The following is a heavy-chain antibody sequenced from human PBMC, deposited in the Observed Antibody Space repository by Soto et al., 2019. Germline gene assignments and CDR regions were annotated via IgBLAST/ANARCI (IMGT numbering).Heavy chain of an antibody. D-gene: IGHD6-13*01. CDR3: VRDLGSSDLAT. CDR2: ISIDETRT. Sequence: QAQLVESGGGVVQPGGSLRLSCVASGFSLYSYVIHWVRQTPGKGLEWVAVISIDETRTYYADSVKGRFTVSRDNAKHTQYLQMFGLTIEDTAMYYCVRDLGSSDLATWGQGNLVTVAS. V-gene: IGHV3-30*01. CDR1: GFSLYSYV. J-gene: IGHJ5*02.